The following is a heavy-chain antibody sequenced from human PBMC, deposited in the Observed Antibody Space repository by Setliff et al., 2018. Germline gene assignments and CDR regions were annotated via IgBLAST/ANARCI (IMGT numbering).Heavy chain of an antibody. Sequence: SETLSLTCTAYGGTFSDYYWTWIRQPPGKGLEWIGEINHSGITNYNPSLKSRVTISVDTSKNQFSLTMSSVTAADAAVYYCARGRNIAARLLDTWGQGSRVTVPS. J-gene: IGHJ5*02. D-gene: IGHD6-6*01. CDR1: GGTFSDYY. V-gene: IGHV4-34*01. CDR3: ARGRNIAARLLDT. CDR2: INHSGIT.